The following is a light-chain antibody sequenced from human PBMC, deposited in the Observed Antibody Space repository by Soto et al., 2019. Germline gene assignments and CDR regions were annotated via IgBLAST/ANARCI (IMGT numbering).Light chain of an antibody. CDR1: SSNIGAGYD. Sequence: QGVLTQPPSESGAPGQRVTISCTGSSSNIGAGYDVHWYQQLPGTAPKLLIYGNSNRPSGVPDRFSGSKSGTSASLAITGLRAEDEADYYCQSYDSSLSGWVFGGGTKVTVL. CDR3: QSYDSSLSGWV. CDR2: GNS. V-gene: IGLV1-40*01. J-gene: IGLJ3*02.